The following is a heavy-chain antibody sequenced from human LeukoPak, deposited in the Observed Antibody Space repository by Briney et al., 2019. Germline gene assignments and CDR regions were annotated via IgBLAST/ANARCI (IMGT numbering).Heavy chain of an antibody. CDR3: ARAFSNILTGLAYYIDY. J-gene: IGHJ4*02. CDR1: GFTFSSYS. Sequence: GGSLRLSCAASGFTFSSYSMNWVRQAPGKGLEWVSSISSSSSYINYADSVKGRFTISRDDAKNSLYLQMNSLRAEDTAVYYCARAFSNILTGLAYYIDYWGQGTLVTVSS. CDR2: ISSSSSYI. D-gene: IGHD3-9*01. V-gene: IGHV3-21*01.